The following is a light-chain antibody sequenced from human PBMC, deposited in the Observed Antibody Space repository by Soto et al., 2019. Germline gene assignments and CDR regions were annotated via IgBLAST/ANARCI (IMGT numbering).Light chain of an antibody. CDR3: QHHCGSPLFT. CDR1: QSVSSY. V-gene: IGKV3-20*01. J-gene: IGKJ3*01. Sequence: EIVLTQSPGTLSLSPGERATLSCRASQSVSSYLSWYQQKPGQAPRLLIYGASSRATGIPDMFSSSGSGTDFTLTISRLVPEDFAMYYCQHHCGSPLFTFGHGTKVDIK. CDR2: GAS.